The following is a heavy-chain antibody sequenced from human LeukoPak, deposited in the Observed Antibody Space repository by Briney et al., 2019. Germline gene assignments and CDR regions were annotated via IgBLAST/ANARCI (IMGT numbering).Heavy chain of an antibody. CDR3: SRVHKAFDGARDTFDI. J-gene: IGHJ3*02. D-gene: IGHD3-10*01. V-gene: IGHV6-1*01. Sequence: SQTLSLTCAISGDSVSSNSAAWKWIRQSPSRGLEWLGRTYYRSKWYNDYAVSVKSRITINPDTSKNQSSLQLNSVTPEDTAVYYCSRVHKAFDGARDTFDIWGQGTMVTVSS. CDR2: TYYRSKWYN. CDR1: GDSVSSNSAA.